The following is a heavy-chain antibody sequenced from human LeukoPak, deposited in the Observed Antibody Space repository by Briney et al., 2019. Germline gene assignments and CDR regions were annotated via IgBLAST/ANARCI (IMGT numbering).Heavy chain of an antibody. CDR3: ATEPREYCSSTSCPNWIDA. J-gene: IGHJ5*02. CDR1: GFTFSIYA. Sequence: PGGSLRLSCAASGFTFSIYAMSWVRQAPGKGLEWVSAISASGGTTYYADSVKGRFTISRDNSKNTLYLQTSSLRAEDTAVYYCATEPREYCSSTSCPNWIDAWGQGTLVTVSS. CDR2: ISASGGTT. D-gene: IGHD2-2*01. V-gene: IGHV3-23*01.